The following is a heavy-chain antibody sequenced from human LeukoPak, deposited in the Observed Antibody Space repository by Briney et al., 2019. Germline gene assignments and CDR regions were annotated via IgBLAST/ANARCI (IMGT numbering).Heavy chain of an antibody. V-gene: IGHV3-15*01. Sequence: PSGSLSLSCPASTFTFSNACMSCVRPAPGNGLEWVSRIKSKTAGGTPDYAAPVTSRFATSRDDSQNTLYLQMNSLRTEDTAVYYCTPEKKLTHTPFLDYWARETLVSVSS. D-gene: IGHD2/OR15-2a*01. CDR1: TFTFSNAC. J-gene: IGHJ4*02. CDR2: IKSKTAGGTP. CDR3: TPEKKLTHTPFLDY.